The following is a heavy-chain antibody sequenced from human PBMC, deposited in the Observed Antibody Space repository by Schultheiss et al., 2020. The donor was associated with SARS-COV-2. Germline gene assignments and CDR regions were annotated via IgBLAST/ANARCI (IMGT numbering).Heavy chain of an antibody. CDR2: IWYDGSNK. CDR1: GFTFSSYG. J-gene: IGHJ4*02. Sequence: GGSLRLSCAASGFTFSSYGMHWVRQAPGKGLEWVAVIWYDGSNKYYADSVKGRFTISRDNSKSTLYLQMNSLRAEDTAVYYCAKTVRYCRGGTCPYYFDYWGQGTLVTVSS. V-gene: IGHV3-33*06. CDR3: AKTVRYCRGGTCPYYFDY. D-gene: IGHD2-15*01.